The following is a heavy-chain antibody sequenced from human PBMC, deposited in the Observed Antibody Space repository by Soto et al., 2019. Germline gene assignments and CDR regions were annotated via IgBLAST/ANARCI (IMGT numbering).Heavy chain of an antibody. J-gene: IGHJ4*02. CDR1: GFDFSQYW. CDR2: MNQDGSKR. D-gene: IGHD5-12*01. V-gene: IGHV3-7*01. CDR3: AREMGLSGYSSEFDY. Sequence: EVQFVESGGDLVQPGGSLRLSCAASGFDFSQYWINWVRQSPWKGLEWVAIMNQDGSKRYYGASVMGRFTISRDNGKHALDLQMNSLRDDDTAVYFWAREMGLSGYSSEFDYWGLGTRVTVTS.